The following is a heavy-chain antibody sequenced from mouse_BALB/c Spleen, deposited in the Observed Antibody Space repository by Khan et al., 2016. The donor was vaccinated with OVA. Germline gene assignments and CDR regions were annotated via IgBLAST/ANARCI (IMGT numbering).Heavy chain of an antibody. J-gene: IGHJ3*01. CDR3: TGVVYYGNWFAY. CDR2: IYPGNSDT. Sequence: VQLKESGTVLARPGASVKMSCKASGYTFTSYWMHWVKQRPGQGLEWIGAIYPGNSDTSYNQKFRGKAKLTAVTSTSTAYLELSSLTNEDSAVYYCTGVVYYGNWFAYWGQGTLVTVSA. V-gene: IGHV1-5*01. D-gene: IGHD2-1*01. CDR1: GYTFTSYW.